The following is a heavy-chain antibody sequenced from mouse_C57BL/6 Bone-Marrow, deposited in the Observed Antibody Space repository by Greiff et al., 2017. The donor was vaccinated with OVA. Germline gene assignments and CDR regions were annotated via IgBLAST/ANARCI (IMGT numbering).Heavy chain of an antibody. J-gene: IGHJ3*01. V-gene: IGHV1-42*01. Sequence: EVQLQESGPELVKPGASVKISCKASGYSFTGYYMNWVKQSPEKSLEWIGEINPSTGGTTYNQKFKAKATLTVDKSSSTAYMQLKSLTSEDSAVYYCAPSGPFAYWGQGTLVTVSA. CDR1: GYSFTGYY. CDR2: INPSTGGT. D-gene: IGHD3-2*02. CDR3: APSGPFAY.